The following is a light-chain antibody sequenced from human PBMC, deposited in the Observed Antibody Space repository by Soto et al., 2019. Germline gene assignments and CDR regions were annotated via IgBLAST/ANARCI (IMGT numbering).Light chain of an antibody. CDR2: AAS. J-gene: IGKJ1*01. CDR3: QQSYSTPGT. CDR1: QSISSY. V-gene: IGKV1-39*01. Sequence: DIQMTRSPSSLSASVGDRVTITCRASQSISSYLNWYQQKPGKAPKLLIYAASSLQSGVPSRFSGSGSGTDFTLTISSLQPEDFATYYCQQSYSTPGTFGQGTKV.